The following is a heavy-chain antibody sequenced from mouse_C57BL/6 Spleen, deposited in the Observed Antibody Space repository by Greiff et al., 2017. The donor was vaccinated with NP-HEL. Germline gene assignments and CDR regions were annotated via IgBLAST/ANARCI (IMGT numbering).Heavy chain of an antibody. CDR3: ARRRSTGRYFDV. J-gene: IGHJ1*03. CDR2: IDPSDSYT. CDR1: GYTFTSYW. V-gene: IGHV1-69*01. Sequence: QVQLQQPGAELVMPGASVKLSCKASGYTFTSYWMHWVKQRPGQGLEWIGEIDPSDSYTNYNQKLQGTSTLTVDKSSSTAYMQLSSLTSEDSAVYYCARRRSTGRYFDVWGTGTTVTVSS. D-gene: IGHD4-1*01.